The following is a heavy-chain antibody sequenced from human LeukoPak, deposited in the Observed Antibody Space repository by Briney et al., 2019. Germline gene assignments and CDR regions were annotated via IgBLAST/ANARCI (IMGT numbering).Heavy chain of an antibody. CDR2: IYYSGST. CDR1: GGSISSYY. V-gene: IGHV4-59*01. J-gene: IGHJ6*03. D-gene: IGHD1-14*01. Sequence: PSETLSLTCTASGGSISSYYWSWIRQPPGKGLEWIGYIYYSGSTNYNPSLKSRVTISVDTSKNQFSLKLSSVTAADTAVYYCARGSQNHWNYYYMDVWGKGTTVTVSS. CDR3: ARGSQNHWNYYYMDV.